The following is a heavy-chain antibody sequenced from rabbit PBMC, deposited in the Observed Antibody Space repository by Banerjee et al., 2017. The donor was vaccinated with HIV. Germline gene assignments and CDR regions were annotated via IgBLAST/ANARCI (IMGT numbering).Heavy chain of an antibody. J-gene: IGHJ4*01. CDR2: IDPVFGST. CDR3: ARDLAGVIGWNFNL. Sequence: QEQLEESGGDLVKPEGSLTLTCKASGFSFSSGYWMCWVRQAPGKGLEWIGYIDPVFGSTSYASWVNGRFTISSHNAQNSVDLQMNSLTAADTATYFCARDLAGVIGWNFNLWGPGTLVTVS. D-gene: IGHD4-1*01. V-gene: IGHV1S45*01. CDR1: GFSFSSGYW.